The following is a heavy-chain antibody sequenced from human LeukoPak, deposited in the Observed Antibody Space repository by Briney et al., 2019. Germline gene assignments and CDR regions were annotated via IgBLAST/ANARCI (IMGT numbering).Heavy chain of an antibody. CDR1: GFTFSSYW. V-gene: IGHV3-74*01. CDR2: INNDGSST. Sequence: PGGSLRLSCAASGFTFSSYWMHWVHQAPGKGPVWVSRINNDGSSTTYADSVKGRFTISRDDAKNTLYLQMNSLRAEDTAVYYCVRGGESTWSWGQGTLVTVSS. D-gene: IGHD2-15*01. CDR3: VRGGESTWS. J-gene: IGHJ5*02.